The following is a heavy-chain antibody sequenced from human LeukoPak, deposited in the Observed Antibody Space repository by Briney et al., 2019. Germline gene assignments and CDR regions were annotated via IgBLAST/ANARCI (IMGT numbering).Heavy chain of an antibody. CDR1: GFTFSYYA. D-gene: IGHD3-22*01. J-gene: IGHJ4*02. Sequence: PGGSLRLSCVVSGFTFSYYAMSWVRQAPGKGLGWVSAIGDTTSSTYYADSVKGRFTISRDNSKNTLYLQMNSLRAEDTAVYYCAKYYYDSSGLLPDLDYWGQGTLVTVSS. CDR3: AKYYYDSSGLLPDLDY. V-gene: IGHV3-23*01. CDR2: IGDTTSST.